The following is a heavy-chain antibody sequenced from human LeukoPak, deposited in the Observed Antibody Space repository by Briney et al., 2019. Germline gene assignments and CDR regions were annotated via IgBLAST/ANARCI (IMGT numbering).Heavy chain of an antibody. CDR3: ARVGGSSWLAVPNNY. CDR1: GGTFSSYA. D-gene: IGHD1-26*01. J-gene: IGHJ4*02. Sequence: ASVKVSCKASGGTFSSYAISWVRQAPGQGLEWMGWISAYNGNTNYAQKLQGRVTMTTDTSTSTAYMELRSLRSDDTAVYYCARVGGSSWLAVPNNYWGQGTLVTVSS. CDR2: ISAYNGNT. V-gene: IGHV1-18*01.